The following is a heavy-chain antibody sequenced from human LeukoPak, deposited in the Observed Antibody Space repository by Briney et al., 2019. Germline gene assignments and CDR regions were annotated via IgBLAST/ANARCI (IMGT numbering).Heavy chain of an antibody. Sequence: GESLRISCKGSGYIFTSYWISWVRQMPGKGLEWMGRIDPSDSYTNYSPSFQGHVTISADKSISTAYLQWSSLKASDTAMYYCARRAYYDSSGYYYYADYWGQGTLVTVSS. J-gene: IGHJ4*02. D-gene: IGHD3-22*01. CDR2: IDPSDSYT. V-gene: IGHV5-10-1*01. CDR3: ARRAYYDSSGYYYYADY. CDR1: GYIFTSYW.